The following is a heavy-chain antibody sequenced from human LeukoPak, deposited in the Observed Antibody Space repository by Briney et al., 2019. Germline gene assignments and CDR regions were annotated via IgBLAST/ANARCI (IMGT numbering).Heavy chain of an antibody. D-gene: IGHD1-26*01. Sequence: GGSLRLSCAASGFTFSSYWMSWVRQAPGKGLEWVANIKQDGSEKYYVDSVKGRFTISRDNAKNSLYLQMNSLRAEDTAVYYCARGGSYYKNFGIDYWGQRTLVTVSS. CDR1: GFTFSSYW. CDR2: IKQDGSEK. CDR3: ARGGSYYKNFGIDY. V-gene: IGHV3-7*01. J-gene: IGHJ4*02.